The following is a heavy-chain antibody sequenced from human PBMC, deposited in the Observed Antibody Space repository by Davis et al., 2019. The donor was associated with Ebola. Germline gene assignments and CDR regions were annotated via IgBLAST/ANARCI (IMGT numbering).Heavy chain of an antibody. CDR3: VREPPTTVTTGTYYYYGMDV. D-gene: IGHD4-17*01. J-gene: IGHJ6*02. CDR2: ISGSGGST. Sequence: PGGSLRLSCAASGFTFSSYAMSWVRQAPGKGLEWVSAISGSGGSTYYADSVKGRFTISRDNSKNTLYLQMNSLRAEDTAVYYCVREPPTTVTTGTYYYYGMDVWGQGTTVTVSS. V-gene: IGHV3-23*01. CDR1: GFTFSSYA.